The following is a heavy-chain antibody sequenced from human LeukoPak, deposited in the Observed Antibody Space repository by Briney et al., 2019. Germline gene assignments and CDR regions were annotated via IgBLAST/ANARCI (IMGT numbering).Heavy chain of an antibody. J-gene: IGHJ4*02. Sequence: PETPSLTCTVSGGSISSYSWNWIRQPPGKGLEWIGFIYYSGSTNYNPSLTGRVTISVDTPKNQFSLNLTSVTAADTAVYYCARDSGYGDPFDYWGQGTLVTVSS. CDR2: IYYSGST. CDR3: ARDSGYGDPFDY. D-gene: IGHD4-17*01. V-gene: IGHV4-59*01. CDR1: GGSISSYS.